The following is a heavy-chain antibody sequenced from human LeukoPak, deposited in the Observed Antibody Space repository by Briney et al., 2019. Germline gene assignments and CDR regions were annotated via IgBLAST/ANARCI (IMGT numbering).Heavy chain of an antibody. D-gene: IGHD3-10*01. V-gene: IGHV4-59*01. CDR3: ARGGDLLDAFDI. J-gene: IGHJ3*02. CDR1: GGSISSYY. CDR2: IYYSGST. Sequence: SETLSLTCTVSGGSISSYYGSWIRQPPGKGLEGIGYIYYSGSTNYNPSLTSRVTISVDTSKNQFSLKLSSVTAADTAVYYCARGGDLLDAFDIWGQGTMVTVSS.